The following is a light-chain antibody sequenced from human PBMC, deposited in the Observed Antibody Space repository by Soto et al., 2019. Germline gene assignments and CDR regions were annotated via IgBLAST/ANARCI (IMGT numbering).Light chain of an antibody. J-gene: IGLJ1*01. CDR1: SSSIGAGYD. CDR2: GDN. V-gene: IGLV1-40*01. Sequence: QSLLTQPPSVSGAPGQRVTISCTGSSSSIGAGYDVHWYQQLPGTAPKLLIYGDNNRPSGVPDRFSGSKSGTSASLAITGLQAEDEADYYCQSYDSSLSGRYVFGTGTKLTVL. CDR3: QSYDSSLSGRYV.